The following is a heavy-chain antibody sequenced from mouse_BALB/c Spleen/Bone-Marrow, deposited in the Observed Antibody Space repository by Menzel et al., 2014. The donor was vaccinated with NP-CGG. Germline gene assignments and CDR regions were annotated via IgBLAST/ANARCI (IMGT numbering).Heavy chain of an antibody. D-gene: IGHD2-14*01. CDR1: GFTFSAFG. V-gene: IGHV5-17*02. J-gene: IGHJ3*01. CDR2: IISGSNTI. Sequence: EVQLVESGGDLVQPGGSRKLSCAASGFTFSAFGMHWVRQAPERGLEWVAYIISGSNTIYYSDKVKGRFTISRDNPKNTLFLQMTSLRSEDTAMYYCARSRYDVGWFACWGQGTLVTASA. CDR3: ARSRYDVGWFAC.